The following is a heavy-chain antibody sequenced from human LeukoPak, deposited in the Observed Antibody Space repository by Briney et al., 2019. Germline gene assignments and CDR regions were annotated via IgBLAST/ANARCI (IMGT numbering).Heavy chain of an antibody. J-gene: IGHJ4*02. CDR2: IHTSGDT. Sequence: PGGSLRLSCAASGLTGSHNYVSWVRQAPGKGLEWVSAIHTSGDTYYADSVKGRFTISRVNSKNTLYLQMNSLRAEDTAVYYCARVFGIYYFDFWGQGTLVTVSS. D-gene: IGHD2-21*01. V-gene: IGHV3-53*01. CDR1: GLTGSHNY. CDR3: ARVFGIYYFDF.